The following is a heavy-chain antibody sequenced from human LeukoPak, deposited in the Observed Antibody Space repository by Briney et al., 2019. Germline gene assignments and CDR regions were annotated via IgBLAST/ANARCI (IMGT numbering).Heavy chain of an antibody. J-gene: IGHJ4*02. CDR3: ARGAIAAAGKAYLDY. CDR2: INTDGSSA. D-gene: IGHD6-13*01. Sequence: PGGSLRLSCAASGFIFSNYWMHWVRQTPGKGLVCVSRINTDGSSARYADSVKGRFTISRDNAKNTLYLQMNSLRAEDTAVYYCARGAIAAAGKAYLDYWGQGTLVIVSS. CDR1: GFIFSNYW. V-gene: IGHV3-74*01.